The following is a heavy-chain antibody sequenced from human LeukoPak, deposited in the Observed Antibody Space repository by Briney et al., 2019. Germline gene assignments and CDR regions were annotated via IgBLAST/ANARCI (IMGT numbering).Heavy chain of an antibody. V-gene: IGHV3-48*01. CDR1: GFTFSSYS. D-gene: IGHD3-16*01. Sequence: GGSLRLSCAASGFTFSSYSMNWVRQAPGKGLEWVSYISSSSSTIYYADSVKGRFTISRDNAKNSLYLQMNSLRAEDTAVYYCARVGAGGPAYYFDYWGQGTLVTVSS. J-gene: IGHJ4*02. CDR2: ISSSSSTI. CDR3: ARVGAGGPAYYFDY.